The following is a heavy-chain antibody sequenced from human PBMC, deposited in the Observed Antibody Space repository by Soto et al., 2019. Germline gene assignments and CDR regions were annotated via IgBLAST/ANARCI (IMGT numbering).Heavy chain of an antibody. J-gene: IGHJ6*02. CDR1: GYTFTNCA. CDR2: INTVNGNI. CDR3: ARDFRRSALYYYYGMDV. Sequence: ASVKVSCKAFGYTFTNCAVHWVRQAPGQRLEWMGWINTVNGNIKYSQKFQGRVTITRDTSASTAFMELSSLRSEDTATYYCARDFRRSALYYYYGMDVWGQGTTVTVSS. V-gene: IGHV1-3*04.